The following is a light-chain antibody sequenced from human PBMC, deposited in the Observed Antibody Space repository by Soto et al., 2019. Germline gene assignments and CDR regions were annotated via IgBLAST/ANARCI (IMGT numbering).Light chain of an antibody. CDR1: QGIGSA. V-gene: IGKV1D-13*01. CDR2: DAS. J-gene: IGKJ4*01. CDR3: QQYDNLPLT. Sequence: AIQLTQSPSSLSASVGDRVSITCRASQGIGSALAWYQLKPGAAPALLIYDASTLESGVPSRFSGSGSGTDFTFTISSLQPEDIATYYCQQYDNLPLTFGGGTKVDIK.